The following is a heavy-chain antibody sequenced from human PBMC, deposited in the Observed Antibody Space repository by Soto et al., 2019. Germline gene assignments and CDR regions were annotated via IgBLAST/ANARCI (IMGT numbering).Heavy chain of an antibody. V-gene: IGHV1-18*01. D-gene: IGHD3-3*01. Sequence: VASVKVSCKASGYTFTSYGISWVRQAPGQGLEWMGWISAYNGNTNYAQKLQGRVTMTTDTSTSTAYMELRSLRSDDTAVYYCARDFSRSVRFLEWLPPSGGMDVWGQGTTVTVSS. CDR3: ARDFSRSVRFLEWLPPSGGMDV. J-gene: IGHJ6*02. CDR2: ISAYNGNT. CDR1: GYTFTSYG.